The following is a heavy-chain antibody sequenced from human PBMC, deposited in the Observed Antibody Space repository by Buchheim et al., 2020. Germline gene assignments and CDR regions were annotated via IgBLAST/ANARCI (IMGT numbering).Heavy chain of an antibody. V-gene: IGHV3-48*03. D-gene: IGHD3-10*01. CDR2: ISSSGSTI. Sequence: EVQLVESGGGLVQPGGSLRLSCAASGFTFSSYEMNWVRQAPGKGLEWVSYISSSGSTIYYADSVKGRFTISRDNAKNSLYLQMNSLRAEVTAVYYCAREFNMGPGHNWFDPWGQGTL. CDR3: AREFNMGPGHNWFDP. CDR1: GFTFSSYE. J-gene: IGHJ5*02.